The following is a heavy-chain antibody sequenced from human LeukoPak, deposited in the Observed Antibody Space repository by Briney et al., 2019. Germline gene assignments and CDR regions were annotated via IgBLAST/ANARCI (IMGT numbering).Heavy chain of an antibody. CDR3: ATGLLVVPAGLPDY. CDR1: GFTFSSYW. Sequence: GGSLRLSCAASGFTFSSYWMHWVRQAPGKGLVWVSRINTDGSSTTYADSVKGRFTMSRDNAKNTLYLQMNSLRADDRAVYYCATGLLVVPAGLPDYWGQGTLVTVSS. V-gene: IGHV3-74*03. CDR2: INTDGSST. J-gene: IGHJ4*02. D-gene: IGHD2-2*01.